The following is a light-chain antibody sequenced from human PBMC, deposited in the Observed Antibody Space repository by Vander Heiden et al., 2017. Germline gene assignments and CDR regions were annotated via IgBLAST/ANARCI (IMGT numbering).Light chain of an antibody. CDR2: DAS. V-gene: IGKV1-17*01. CDR3: LQHNSYHQYT. J-gene: IGKJ2*01. CDR1: NGIRND. Sequence: DMQMQPSSSSLSASVGDGVTITCRASNGIRNDLGWYQQKQGKAAKSLLYDASTLQSGVASRFSSSGSGTEFTLTTSSLQQEDFATSYCLQHNSYHQYTFGQGTKLEIK.